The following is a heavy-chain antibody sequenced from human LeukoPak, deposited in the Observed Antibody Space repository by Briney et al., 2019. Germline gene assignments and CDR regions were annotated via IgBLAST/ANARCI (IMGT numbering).Heavy chain of an antibody. CDR3: STGSGWFTSRYYYGMDV. CDR2: IIPIFGTA. D-gene: IGHD2-15*01. CDR1: GGTFSSCA. J-gene: IGHJ6*02. Sequence: GASVPVSCKASGGTFSSCAISWVRQAAGQGLEWMGGIIPIFGTANYAQKFQGRVTITADESSSTAYMELSRLRSDDTAVYYCSTGSGWFTSRYYYGMDVWGQGTTVTVSS. V-gene: IGHV1-69*13.